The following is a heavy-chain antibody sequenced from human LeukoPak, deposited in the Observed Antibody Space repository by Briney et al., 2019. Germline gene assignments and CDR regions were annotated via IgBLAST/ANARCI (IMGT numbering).Heavy chain of an antibody. J-gene: IGHJ4*02. CDR3: ARVLKQTYSSGWSPYYFDY. D-gene: IGHD6-19*01. CDR2: INPSGGST. Sequence: ASVKVSCKASGYTFTSYYMHWVRQAPGQGREWMGIINPSGGSTSYAQKFQGRVTMTRDMSTSTVYMELSSLRSEDTAVYYCARVLKQTYSSGWSPYYFDYWGQGTLVTVSS. CDR1: GYTFTSYY. V-gene: IGHV1-46*01.